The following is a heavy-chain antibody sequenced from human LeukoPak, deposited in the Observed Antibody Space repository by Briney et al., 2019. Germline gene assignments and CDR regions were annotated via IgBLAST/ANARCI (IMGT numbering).Heavy chain of an antibody. CDR3: AKQLGYCSDGSCYFPY. V-gene: IGHV3-23*01. D-gene: IGHD2-15*01. J-gene: IGHJ4*02. CDR1: GFTFSSSA. CDR2: ISNNGGYT. Sequence: PGGSLRLSCAASGFTFSSSAMSWVRQAPGKGLEWASAISNNGGYTYYADSVQGRFTISRDNSKSTLCPQMNSLRAEDTAVYYCAKQLGYCSDGSCYFPYWGQGTLVTVSS.